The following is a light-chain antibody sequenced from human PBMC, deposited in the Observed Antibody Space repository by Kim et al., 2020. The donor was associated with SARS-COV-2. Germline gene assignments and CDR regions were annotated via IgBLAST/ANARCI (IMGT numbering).Light chain of an antibody. Sequence: EIVMTQSPATLSVSPGERATLSCRASQSVSSNLAWYQQKPGQAPRLLIYGASTRATGIPGRFSGSGSGTEFTLTISSLQSEAFAVYYCQQYSHWPLTFGGGTKLEIK. J-gene: IGKJ4*01. CDR3: QQYSHWPLT. CDR2: GAS. V-gene: IGKV3-15*01. CDR1: QSVSSN.